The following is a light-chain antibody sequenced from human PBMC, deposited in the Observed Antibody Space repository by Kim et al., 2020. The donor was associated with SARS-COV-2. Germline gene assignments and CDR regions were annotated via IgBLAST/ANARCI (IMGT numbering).Light chain of an antibody. J-gene: IGLJ2*01. Sequence: GQSSTISCTGTSSDVGGYNYVSWYQHHRGKVPKLRNYAVSNRPSGVSYRFSGSKSGNTASLNIAGLQSEDEADYYCYSYTSSKTWRVGGGTQLTVL. CDR2: AVS. CDR3: YSYTSSKTWR. V-gene: IGLV2-14*01. CDR1: SSDVGGYNY.